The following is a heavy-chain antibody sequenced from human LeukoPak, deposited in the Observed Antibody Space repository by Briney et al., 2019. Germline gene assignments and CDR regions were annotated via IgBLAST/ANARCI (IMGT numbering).Heavy chain of an antibody. CDR3: AVGAKRGLFDY. J-gene: IGHJ4*02. V-gene: IGHV3-11*01. D-gene: IGHD1-26*01. CDR2: ISSSGSTI. CDR1: GFTFSDYY. Sequence: GGSLRLSCVASGFTFSDYYMSWIRQAPGKGLEWVSYISSSGSTIYYADSVKGRFTISRDNAKNSLYLQMNSLRAEDTAVYYCAVGAKRGLFDYWGQGTLVTVSS.